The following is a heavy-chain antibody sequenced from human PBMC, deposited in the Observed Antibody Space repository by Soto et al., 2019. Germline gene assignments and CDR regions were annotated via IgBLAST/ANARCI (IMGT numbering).Heavy chain of an antibody. D-gene: IGHD2-8*01. J-gene: IGHJ6*02. CDR2: ISAYNGNT. Sequence: ASVKVSCKASGYTFTSYGISWVRQAPGQGVEWMGWISAYNGNTNYAQKLQGRVTMTTDTSTSTAYMELRSLRSDDTAVYYCARGPDCTNGVCYRWGHYYGMDVWGQGTTVTVSS. V-gene: IGHV1-18*04. CDR1: GYTFTSYG. CDR3: ARGPDCTNGVCYRWGHYYGMDV.